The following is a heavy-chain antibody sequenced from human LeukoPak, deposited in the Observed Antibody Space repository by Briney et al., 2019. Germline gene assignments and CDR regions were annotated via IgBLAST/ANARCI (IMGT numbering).Heavy chain of an antibody. V-gene: IGHV5-51*01. CDR3: ARQDDFWSGYYTPPDY. J-gene: IGHJ4*02. CDR1: GYSFTSYW. Sequence: GESLKISCKGSGYSFTSYWIGWVRQMPGKGLEWMGIIYPGDSDTRYSPSFQGQVTISADKSISTAYLQWSSLKASDTAMYYCARQDDFWSGYYTPPDYWGQGTLVTVSS. D-gene: IGHD3-3*01. CDR2: IYPGDSDT.